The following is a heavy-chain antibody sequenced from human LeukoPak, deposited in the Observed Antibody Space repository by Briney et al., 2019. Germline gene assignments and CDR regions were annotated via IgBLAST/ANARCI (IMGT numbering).Heavy chain of an antibody. J-gene: IGHJ4*02. CDR1: GFTFSHYG. Sequence: PGRSLRLSCAASGFTFSHYGMHWLRQAPGRGLEWVAVIWNDGSNKYYADSVKGRFTISRDNSKNTLYLQMNSLRAEDTAVYYCAKDAQRGFDYSNSLDYWGQGTLVTVSS. CDR2: IWNDGSNK. CDR3: AKDAQRGFDYSNSLDY. V-gene: IGHV3-33*06. D-gene: IGHD4-11*01.